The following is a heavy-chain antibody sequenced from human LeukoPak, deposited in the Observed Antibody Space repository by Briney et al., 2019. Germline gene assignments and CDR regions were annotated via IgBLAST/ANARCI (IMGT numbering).Heavy chain of an antibody. CDR2: ISSSGRNI. CDR3: AREYGDRDYYYYYGMDV. CDR1: GFTFSSYD. J-gene: IGHJ6*02. V-gene: IGHV3-48*03. Sequence: GGSLRLYCAASGFTFSSYDMKWVRQAPGKGLEWFSYISSSGRNIYYAVSVKGPFTISRDNAKNSLYLQMNSLRAEDTAVYYCAREYGDRDYYYYYGMDVWGQGTTVTVSS. D-gene: IGHD4-17*01.